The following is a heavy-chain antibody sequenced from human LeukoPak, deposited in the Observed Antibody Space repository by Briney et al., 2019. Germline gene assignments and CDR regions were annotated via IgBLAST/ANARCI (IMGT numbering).Heavy chain of an antibody. CDR2: INPNSGGT. Sequence: GASVKVSCKASGYTFTGYYMHWVRQAPGQGLEWMGWINPNSGGTNYAQKFQGRVTMTRDTPISTAYMELSRLRSDDTAVYYCTRGARGGGYEAFDFWGQGTLVTVSS. CDR1: GYTFTGYY. J-gene: IGHJ4*02. CDR3: TRGARGGGYEAFDF. V-gene: IGHV1-2*02. D-gene: IGHD5-12*01.